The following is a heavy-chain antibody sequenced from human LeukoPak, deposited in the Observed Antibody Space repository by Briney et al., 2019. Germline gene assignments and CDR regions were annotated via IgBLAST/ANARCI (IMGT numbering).Heavy chain of an antibody. V-gene: IGHV4-61*02. CDR2: IYTSGST. J-gene: IGHJ4*02. CDR3: ARGVLYGGTPFDY. D-gene: IGHD4-23*01. Sequence: PSETLSLTCTVSGGSISSGSYYWSWIRQPAGKGLEWIGRIYTSGSTNYNPSLKSRVTISVDTSKNQFSLKLSSVTAADTAVYYCARGVLYGGTPFDYWGQGTLVTVSS. CDR1: GGSISSGSYY.